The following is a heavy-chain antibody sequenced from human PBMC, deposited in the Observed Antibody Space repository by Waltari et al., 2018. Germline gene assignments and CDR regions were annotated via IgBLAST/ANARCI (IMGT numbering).Heavy chain of an antibody. CDR3: AKGVGDIVVVVAAYYYGMDV. J-gene: IGHJ6*02. D-gene: IGHD2-15*01. Sequence: EVQLLESGGGLVQPGGSLRLSCAASGFTFSSYAMSWVRQAPGKGLEWVSAISGSGGSTYYADSVKGRFTISRDNSKNTLYLQMNSLRAEDTAVYYCAKGVGDIVVVVAAYYYGMDVWGQGTTVTVSS. V-gene: IGHV3-23*01. CDR1: GFTFSSYA. CDR2: ISGSGGST.